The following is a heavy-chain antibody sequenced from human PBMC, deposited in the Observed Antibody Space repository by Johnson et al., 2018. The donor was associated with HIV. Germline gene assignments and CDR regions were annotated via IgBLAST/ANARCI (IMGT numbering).Heavy chain of an antibody. V-gene: IGHV3-30*02. Sequence: VQLVESGGGVVQPGRSLRLSCAASGFTFSSYGMHWVRQAPGKGLEWVAFIRYDGSNKYYADSVKGRFTISRDNSKNTLYLQMNSLRAEDTAVYYCAIVHGIAVVDAFDIWGQGTMVTVSS. D-gene: IGHD6-19*01. CDR2: IRYDGSNK. CDR3: AIVHGIAVVDAFDI. CDR1: GFTFSSYG. J-gene: IGHJ3*02.